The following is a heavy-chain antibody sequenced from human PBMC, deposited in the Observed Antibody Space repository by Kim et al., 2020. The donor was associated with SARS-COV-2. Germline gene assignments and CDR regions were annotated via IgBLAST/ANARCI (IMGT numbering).Heavy chain of an antibody. CDR1: GFTFTSSA. D-gene: IGHD3-10*01. CDR3: AAYTYYGSGSCPIR. V-gene: IGHV1-58*01. CDR2: IVVGSGNT. J-gene: IGHJ4*02. Sequence: SVKVSCKASGFTFTSSAVQWVRQARGQRLEWIGWIVVGSGNTNYAQKFQERLTITMDMSTSTAYMELCNLRSEDTAVYYCAAYTYYGSGSCPIRWGQAT.